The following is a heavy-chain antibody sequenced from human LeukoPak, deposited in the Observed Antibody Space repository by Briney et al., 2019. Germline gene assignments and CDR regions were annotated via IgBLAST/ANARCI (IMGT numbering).Heavy chain of an antibody. CDR1: GGSFSGYY. J-gene: IGHJ5*02. CDR2: INHSGST. V-gene: IGHV4-34*01. CDR3: ARDDPNFLYSNYAWFDP. Sequence: SETLSLTCAVYGGSFSGYYWSWIRQPPGKGLEWIGEINHSGSTNYNPSLKSRVTMSVDTSKNQFSLKLSSVTAADTAVYYCARDDPNFLYSNYAWFDPWGQGTLVTVSS. D-gene: IGHD4-11*01.